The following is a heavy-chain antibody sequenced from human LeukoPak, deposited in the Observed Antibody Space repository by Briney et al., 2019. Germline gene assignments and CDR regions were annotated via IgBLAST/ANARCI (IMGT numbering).Heavy chain of an antibody. Sequence: SETLSLTCTVSGASITRYFWNWIRQPPGKELEWIGSISSGGSTNYNPSLKSRVTISIDTSKNQFSLKLTSATAEDTAVYYCARGDDYKSTLFDYWGQGTLVTVSS. D-gene: IGHD5-12*01. CDR1: GASITRYF. J-gene: IGHJ4*02. CDR2: ISSGGST. CDR3: ARGDDYKSTLFDY. V-gene: IGHV4-59*01.